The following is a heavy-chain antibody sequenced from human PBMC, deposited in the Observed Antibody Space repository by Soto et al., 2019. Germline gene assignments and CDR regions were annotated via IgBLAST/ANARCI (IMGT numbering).Heavy chain of an antibody. CDR3: ARYAVAGNGGVRFDY. CDR1: SGSISTYY. CDR2: IYYSGST. Sequence: QVQLQESGPGLVKPSETLSLTCTVSSGSISTYYWSWIRQPPGKGLEWIGYIYYSGSTNYNPSLKSRVTISVDTSKNQFARKLSSVTAADTAVYYCARYAVAGNGGVRFDYWGQGTLVTVSS. V-gene: IGHV4-59*01. J-gene: IGHJ4*02. D-gene: IGHD6-19*01.